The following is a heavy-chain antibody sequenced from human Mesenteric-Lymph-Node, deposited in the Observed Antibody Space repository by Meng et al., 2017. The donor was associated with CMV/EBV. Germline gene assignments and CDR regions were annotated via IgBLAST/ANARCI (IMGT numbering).Heavy chain of an antibody. Sequence: SVKVSCKASGGTFSSYAISWVRQAPGQGLEWMGGIIPIFGTANYAQKFQGRVTITTDESTSTAYMELSSLRSEDTAVYYCAAERGNSGSYNNYYYYGMDVWGQGTTVTVSS. CDR3: AAERGNSGSYNNYYYYGMDV. CDR1: GGTFSSYA. V-gene: IGHV1-69*05. J-gene: IGHJ6*02. D-gene: IGHD1-26*01. CDR2: IIPIFGTA.